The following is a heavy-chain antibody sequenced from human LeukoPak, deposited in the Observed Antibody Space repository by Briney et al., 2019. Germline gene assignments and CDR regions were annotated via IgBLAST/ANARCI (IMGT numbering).Heavy chain of an antibody. CDR1: GYTFTGYY. J-gene: IGHJ6*02. CDR3: ARDLHYSVYDNYYYYYGMDV. D-gene: IGHD5/OR15-5a*01. CDR2: INPNSGGT. V-gene: IGHV1-2*02. Sequence: ASVKVSCKASGYTFTGYYMHWVREAPGQGLEWMGWINPNSGGTNYAQKFQGRVTMTRDTAISTAYMELSRLRSDDTAVYFCARDLHYSVYDNYYYYYGMDVWGQGTTVTVSS.